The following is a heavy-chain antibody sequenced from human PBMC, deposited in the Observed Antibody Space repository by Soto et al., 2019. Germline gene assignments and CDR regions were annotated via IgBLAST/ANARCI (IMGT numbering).Heavy chain of an antibody. D-gene: IGHD1-20*01. CDR3: ARSNWNDVGWFDP. CDR1: GGSICSYY. J-gene: IGHJ5*02. CDR2: IYYSGST. Sequence: SETLSLTCTVSGGSICSYYWSWIRQPPGKGLEWIGYIYYSGSTNYNPSLKSRVTISVDTSKNQFSLKLSSVTAADTAVYYCARSNWNDVGWFDPWGQGTLVTFS. V-gene: IGHV4-59*01.